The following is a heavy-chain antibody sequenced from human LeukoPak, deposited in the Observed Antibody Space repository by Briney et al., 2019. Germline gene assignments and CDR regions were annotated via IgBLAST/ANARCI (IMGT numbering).Heavy chain of an antibody. V-gene: IGHV1-18*01. CDR3: ARESSGWYEGRGPFDY. CDR1: GYTFTSYG. J-gene: IGHJ4*02. CDR2: ISAYNGNT. D-gene: IGHD6-19*01. Sequence: GASVKVSCKASGYTFTSYGISWVRQAPGQGLEWMGWISAYNGNTNYAQKLQGRVTMTTDTSTSTAYMELRSLRSDDTAVYYCARESSGWYEGRGPFDYWGQGTLVTVSS.